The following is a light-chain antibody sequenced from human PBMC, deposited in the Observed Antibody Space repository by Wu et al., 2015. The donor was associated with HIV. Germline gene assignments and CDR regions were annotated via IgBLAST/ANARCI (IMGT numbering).Light chain of an antibody. Sequence: DIQMTQSPSSLSASVGDRVSITCRASQGISSFLNWYQHQPGKAPKPLIYAASSLYSGVPSRFSGSGSGTDFTLTISSLQPEDFATYYCQQSYILPWTFGQGTRVEIK. CDR3: QQSYILPWT. V-gene: IGKV1-39*01. J-gene: IGKJ1*01. CDR2: AAS. CDR1: QGISSF.